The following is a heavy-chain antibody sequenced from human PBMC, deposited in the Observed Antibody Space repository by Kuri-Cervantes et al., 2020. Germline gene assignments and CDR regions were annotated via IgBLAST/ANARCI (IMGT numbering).Heavy chain of an antibody. CDR2: INSDGSST. CDR1: GFTFSSYW. D-gene: IGHD6-6*01. CDR3: ARASSSSRYYYYGMDV. V-gene: IGHV3-74*01. Sequence: GASLKISCAASGFTFSSYWMHWVRQAPGKGLVWVSRINSDGSSTSYADSVKGRFTISRDNAKNTLYLQMNSLRAEDTAVYYCARASSSSRYYYYGMDVWGQGTTVTVSS. J-gene: IGHJ6*02.